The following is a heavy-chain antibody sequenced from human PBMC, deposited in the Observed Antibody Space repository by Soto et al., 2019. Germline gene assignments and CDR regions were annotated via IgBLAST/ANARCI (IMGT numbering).Heavy chain of an antibody. V-gene: IGHV1-69*13. Sequence: SVNVSCKSSGGTFSSYSISWVRQAPGQGLEWMGGIIPIFGTANYAQKFQGRVTITADESTSTAYMELSSLRSEDTAVYYCARGVSGGNHTDNWFDPWGQGTLVTVSS. J-gene: IGHJ5*02. CDR3: ARGVSGGNHTDNWFDP. D-gene: IGHD2-15*01. CDR1: GGTFSSYS. CDR2: IIPIFGTA.